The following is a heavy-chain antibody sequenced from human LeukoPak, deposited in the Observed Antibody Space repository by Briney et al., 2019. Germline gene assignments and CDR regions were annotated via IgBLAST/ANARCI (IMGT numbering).Heavy chain of an antibody. CDR2: INAYNGDT. CDR3: ARWGLVAPGTYYYYYMDV. V-gene: IGHV1-18*01. CDR1: GYTFTNYG. J-gene: IGHJ6*03. D-gene: IGHD2-2*01. Sequence: ASVKVSCKASGYTFTNYGFNWVRQAPGQGLDWMGWINAYNGDTHYAQNLQGRLTMTTDKSTSTAFMELRSLRPDDTAVYYCARWGLVAPGTYYYYYMDVWGRGTTVTVSS.